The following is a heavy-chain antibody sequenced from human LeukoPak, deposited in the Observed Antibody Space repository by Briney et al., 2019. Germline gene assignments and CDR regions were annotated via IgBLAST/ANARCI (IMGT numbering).Heavy chain of an antibody. D-gene: IGHD2-21*02. V-gene: IGHV1-24*01. J-gene: IGHJ4*02. CDR1: GYTLTELS. CDR3: ATVDCGGVCYSY. Sequence: ASVKVSCKVSGYTLTELSMHLVRQAPGKGLEWMGGFDPEDGETIYAQKVQGRVTMTEDTSTDTAYMELSSLRSEDTAVYYCATVDCGGVCYSYWGQGTLVTVSS. CDR2: FDPEDGET.